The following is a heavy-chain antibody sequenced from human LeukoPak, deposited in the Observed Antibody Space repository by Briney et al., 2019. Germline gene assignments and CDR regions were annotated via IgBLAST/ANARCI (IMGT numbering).Heavy chain of an antibody. V-gene: IGHV4-39*01. CDR1: GGSISSSSYC. CDR2: IYYSGST. J-gene: IGHJ5*02. CDR3: ARRTVKRNNWFDP. D-gene: IGHD4-11*01. Sequence: SETLSLTCTVSGGSISSSSYCWGWIRQPPGKGLEWIGSIYYSGSTYYNPSLKSRVTISVDTSKNQFSLKLSSVTAADTAVYYCARRTVKRNNWFDPWGQGTLVTVSS.